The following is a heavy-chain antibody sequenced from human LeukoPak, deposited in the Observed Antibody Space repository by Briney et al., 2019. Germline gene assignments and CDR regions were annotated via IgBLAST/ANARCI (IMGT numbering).Heavy chain of an antibody. Sequence: SXAASXFTFSTYWMHWVRQAPGKGLVWVSRISSDGSSTNYADSVKGRFTISRDNAKNTLYLQMNSLRAEDTAMYYCEGRYCSSTSCSTNWGQGTLVTVSS. CDR3: EGRYCSSTSCSTN. CDR2: ISSDGSST. D-gene: IGHD2-2*02. J-gene: IGHJ4*02. V-gene: IGHV3-74*01. CDR1: XFTFSTYW.